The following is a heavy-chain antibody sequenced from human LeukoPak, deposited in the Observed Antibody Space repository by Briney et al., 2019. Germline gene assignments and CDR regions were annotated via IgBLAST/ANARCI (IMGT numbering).Heavy chain of an antibody. CDR1: GYTFTGYY. J-gene: IGHJ5*02. CDR3: ARGGIATRHDWFDP. D-gene: IGHD6-6*01. CDR2: INPNSGGT. V-gene: IGHV1-2*02. Sequence: VASVKVSCKASGYTFTGYYMHWVRQAPGQGLEWMGWINPNSGGTNYAQKFQGRVTMTRDTSISTAYMELSRLRSDDTAVYYCARGGIATRHDWFDPWGQGTLVTVSS.